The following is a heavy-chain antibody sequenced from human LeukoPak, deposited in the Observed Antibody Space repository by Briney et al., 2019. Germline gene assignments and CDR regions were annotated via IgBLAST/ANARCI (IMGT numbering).Heavy chain of an antibody. Sequence: SETLSLTCTVSGGSVNNYYWGWIRQPPGMGLDWIGIVYYSGSTYYNPSLKSRVTISVDTSKNQFSLRLTSVTAADTAVYYCARQTGSGLFILPGGQGTLVAVSS. D-gene: IGHD3/OR15-3a*01. V-gene: IGHV4-39*01. CDR3: ARQTGSGLFILP. CDR1: GGSVNNYY. J-gene: IGHJ4*02. CDR2: VYYSGST.